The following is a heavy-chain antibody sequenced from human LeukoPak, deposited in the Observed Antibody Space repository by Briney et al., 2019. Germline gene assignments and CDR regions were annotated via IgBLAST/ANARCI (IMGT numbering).Heavy chain of an antibody. D-gene: IGHD6-19*01. V-gene: IGHV4-4*02. Sequence: SETLSLTCAASGGSISSSNWWSWVRQPPGKGLEWIGEIYHSGSTNYNPSLKSRVTISVDKSKNQFSLKLSSVTAADTAVYYCARRGRIAVAGTVSFLFDYWGQGTLVTVSS. J-gene: IGHJ4*02. CDR3: ARRGRIAVAGTVSFLFDY. CDR1: GGSISSSNW. CDR2: IYHSGST.